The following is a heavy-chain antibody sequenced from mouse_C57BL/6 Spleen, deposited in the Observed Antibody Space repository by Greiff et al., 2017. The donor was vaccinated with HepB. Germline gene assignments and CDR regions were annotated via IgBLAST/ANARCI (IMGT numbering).Heavy chain of an antibody. D-gene: IGHD2-5*01. J-gene: IGHJ2*01. CDR3: ARFDYSNYEGDY. CDR2: IYPGDGDT. V-gene: IGHV1-82*01. CDR1: GYAFSSSW. Sequence: QVQLQQSGPELVKPGASVKISCKASGYAFSSSWMNWVKQRPGKGLEWIGRIYPGDGDTNYNGKFKGKATLTADKSSSTAYMQLSSLTSEDSAVYFCARFDYSNYEGDYWGQGTTLTVSS.